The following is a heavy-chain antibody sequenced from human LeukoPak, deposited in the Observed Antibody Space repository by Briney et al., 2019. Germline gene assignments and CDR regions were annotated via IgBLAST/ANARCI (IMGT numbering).Heavy chain of an antibody. CDR1: GGPFSGYY. V-gene: IGHV4-34*01. Sequence: PSETLSLTCAVYGGPFSGYYWSWIRQPPGKGLEWIGEINHSGSTNYNPSLKSRVTISVDTSKNQFSLKLSSVTAADTAVYYCARLGLNWFDPWGQGTLVTASS. CDR2: INHSGST. D-gene: IGHD3-16*01. CDR3: ARLGLNWFDP. J-gene: IGHJ5*02.